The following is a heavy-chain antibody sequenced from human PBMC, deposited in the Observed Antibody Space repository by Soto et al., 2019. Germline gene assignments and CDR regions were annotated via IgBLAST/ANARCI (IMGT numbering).Heavy chain of an antibody. J-gene: IGHJ4*02. V-gene: IGHV1-3*01. D-gene: IGHD6-13*01. CDR1: GYTFTSYA. CDR2: INAGNGNT. Sequence: ASVKVSCKASGYTFTSYAMHWVRQAPGQRLEWMGWINAGNGNTKYSQKFQGRVTITRDTSASTAYMELSSLRSDDTAVYYCARRTIAAAGTSFDYWGQGTLVTVSS. CDR3: ARRTIAAAGTSFDY.